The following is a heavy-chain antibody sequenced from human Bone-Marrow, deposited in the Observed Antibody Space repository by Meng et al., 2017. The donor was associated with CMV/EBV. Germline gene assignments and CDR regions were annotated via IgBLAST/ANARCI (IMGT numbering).Heavy chain of an antibody. CDR1: GFAVSSNY. CDR3: ARDGSNRGPAFDI. CDR2: IYSGGST. V-gene: IGHV3-53*01. J-gene: IGHJ3*02. D-gene: IGHD7-27*01. Sequence: ETLSLTCVASGFAVSSNYMSWVRQAPGKGLEWVSVIYSGGSTYYADSVKGRFTISRDNSKSTLFLQMNSLRAEDTAVYYCARDGSNRGPAFDIWGQGTMVTVSS.